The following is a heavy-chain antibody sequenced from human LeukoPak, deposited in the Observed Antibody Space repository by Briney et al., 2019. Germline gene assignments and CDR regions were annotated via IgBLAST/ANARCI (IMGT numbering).Heavy chain of an antibody. J-gene: IGHJ5*01. CDR1: GFTFSNAW. Sequence: RTGGSLRLSCAASGFTFSNAWMSWVRQPPRKGLEWVGRIKSKTDGGATDYAAPVKGRFTISRDDSKNTLYLQTNSLKTEDTAVYFCTTRSSSWYGCWGQGTLVTVSS. CDR3: TTRSSSWYGC. CDR2: IKSKTDGGAT. D-gene: IGHD6-13*01. V-gene: IGHV3-15*01.